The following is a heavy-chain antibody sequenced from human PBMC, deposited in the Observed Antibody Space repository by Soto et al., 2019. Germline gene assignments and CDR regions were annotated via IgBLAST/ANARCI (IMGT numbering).Heavy chain of an antibody. Sequence: QVQLVQSGAEVKKPGSSVKVSCKASGGTFSSYAISWVRQAPGQGLEWMGGIIPIFGTANYAQKFQGRVTITADQSTSTAYMEQSSLRSDDTAVYYCSRTGQQLVLRPFDFRGQVTLVTVST. CDR3: SRTGQQLVLRPFDF. D-gene: IGHD6-13*01. V-gene: IGHV1-69*01. J-gene: IGHJ4*02. CDR1: GGTFSSYA. CDR2: IIPIFGTA.